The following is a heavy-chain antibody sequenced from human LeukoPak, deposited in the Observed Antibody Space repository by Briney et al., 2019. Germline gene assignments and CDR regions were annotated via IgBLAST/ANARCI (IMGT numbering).Heavy chain of an antibody. J-gene: IGHJ3*02. Sequence: SETLSLTCTVSGGSISTYFWSWIRQHPGKGLEWIGYIYYSGSTDYNASLKSRVIISVDASKNQLSLKLSSVTAADTAVYYCASGIVVAPVYGAFDMWGQGTMVTVSS. V-gene: IGHV4-59*06. CDR1: GGSISTYF. CDR2: IYYSGST. CDR3: ASGIVVAPVYGAFDM. D-gene: IGHD2-21*01.